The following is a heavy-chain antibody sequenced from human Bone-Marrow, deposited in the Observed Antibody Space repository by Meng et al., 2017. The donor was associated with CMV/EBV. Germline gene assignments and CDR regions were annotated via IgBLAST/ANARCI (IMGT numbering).Heavy chain of an antibody. D-gene: IGHD4-23*01. CDR1: GCTFTGYY. CDR3: ARGGGRRTTVVTYDY. J-gene: IGHJ4*02. Sequence: ASVKVSCKASGCTFTGYYMHWVRQAPGQGLEWMGWINPNSGGTNYAQKFQGRVTMTRDTSISTAYMELSRLRSDDTAVYYCARGGGRRTTVVTYDYWGQGTLVTVSS. V-gene: IGHV1-2*02. CDR2: INPNSGGT.